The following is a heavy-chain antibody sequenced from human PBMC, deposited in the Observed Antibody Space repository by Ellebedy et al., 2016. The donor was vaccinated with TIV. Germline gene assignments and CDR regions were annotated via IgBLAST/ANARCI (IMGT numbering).Heavy chain of an antibody. Sequence: GGSLRLSCAASGFTFSSQTMSWVRQASGKGPEWVSSINNNGDGTFYADSVKGRFTTSRDNAKNSLYLQMNSLRVEDTAVYYCARDLGHSGYDLLDPWGQGTLVTVSA. CDR1: GFTFSSQT. J-gene: IGHJ5*02. V-gene: IGHV3-21*04. CDR3: ARDLGHSGYDLLDP. CDR2: INNNGDGT. D-gene: IGHD5-12*01.